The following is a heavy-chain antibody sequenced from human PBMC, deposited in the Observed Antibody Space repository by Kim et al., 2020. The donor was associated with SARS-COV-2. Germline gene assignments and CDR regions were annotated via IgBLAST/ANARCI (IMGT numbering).Heavy chain of an antibody. CDR3: ARGGGPYGSGSSPDY. J-gene: IGHJ4*02. V-gene: IGHV3-21*01. Sequence: DSVKGRFTSSRDNAKNSLYLQMNSLRAEDTAVYYCARGGGPYGSGSSPDYWGQGTLVTVSS. D-gene: IGHD3-10*01.